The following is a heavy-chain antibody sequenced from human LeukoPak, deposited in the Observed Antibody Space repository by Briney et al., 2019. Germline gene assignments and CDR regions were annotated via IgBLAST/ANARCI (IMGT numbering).Heavy chain of an antibody. CDR2: ISSSSRHK. J-gene: IGHJ1*01. D-gene: IGHD4-17*01. CDR1: GFTFSSYA. Sequence: GGSLRLSCAASGFTFSSYAMSWVRQAPGKGLEWVSSISSSSRHKYYVDSVKGRFTISRDDAENSLYLQMNSLRVDDTALYYCVRDMNTVTTCYLHHWGQGTLVTVSS. V-gene: IGHV3-21*06. CDR3: VRDMNTVTTCYLHH.